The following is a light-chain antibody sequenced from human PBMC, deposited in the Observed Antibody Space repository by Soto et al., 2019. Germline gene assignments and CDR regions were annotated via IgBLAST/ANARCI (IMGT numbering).Light chain of an antibody. Sequence: EIVLTQSPATLSLSPGERAALSCVASQSVSGSYLAWYQQKPGLAPRLLIYDASSRATGIPDRFSGSGSGTDFTLTISRLEPEDFAVYYCQQYGSSPYTFGQGTKLEIK. V-gene: IGKV3D-20*01. CDR3: QQYGSSPYT. J-gene: IGKJ2*01. CDR1: QSVSGSY. CDR2: DAS.